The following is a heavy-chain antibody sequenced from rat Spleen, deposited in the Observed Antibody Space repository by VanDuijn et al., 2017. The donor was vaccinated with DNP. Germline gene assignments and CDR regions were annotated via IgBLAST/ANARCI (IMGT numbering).Heavy chain of an antibody. CDR2: IKQDSTII. V-gene: IGHV4-2*01. CDR1: GLNFSDYW. J-gene: IGHJ3*01. CDR3: ARLGWHGWFAY. Sequence: EVKLVESGGGLVQPGRSLKLSCAASGLNFSDYWMGWVRQAPGKGLEWMGEIKQDSTIINHNPSLRDRFTISRDNAKSTLYLQMSKLGSEDTAIYYCARLGWHGWFAYWGQGTLVTVSS. D-gene: IGHD1-11*01.